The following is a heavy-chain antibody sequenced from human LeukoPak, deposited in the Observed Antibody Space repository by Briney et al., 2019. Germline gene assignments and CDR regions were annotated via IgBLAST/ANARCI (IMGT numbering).Heavy chain of an antibody. V-gene: IGHV5-10-1*01. J-gene: IGHJ4*02. CDR1: GYTFTSYW. CDR3: ARHSHYDFWRGYLDY. Sequence: GESLKISCKGSGYTFTSYWISWVRQMPGKGLEWMGKIDPSDSYTSYSPSFQGHVTISADKSTSAAFLQWSSLKASDTAMYYCARHSHYDFWRGYLDYWGQGTLVTVSS. CDR2: IDPSDSYT. D-gene: IGHD3-3*01.